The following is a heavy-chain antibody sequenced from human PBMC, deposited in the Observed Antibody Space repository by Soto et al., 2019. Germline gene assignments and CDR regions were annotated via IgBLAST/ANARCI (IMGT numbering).Heavy chain of an antibody. Sequence: SETLSLTCAVYGGSFSGYYWSWIRQPPGKGLEWIGEINHSGSTYYNPSLKSRVTISVDTSKNQFSLKLSSVTAADTAVYYCARGREYSSSWQSFDYWGQGTLVTVSS. CDR1: GGSFSGYY. CDR2: INHSGST. D-gene: IGHD6-13*01. CDR3: ARGREYSSSWQSFDY. J-gene: IGHJ4*02. V-gene: IGHV4-34*01.